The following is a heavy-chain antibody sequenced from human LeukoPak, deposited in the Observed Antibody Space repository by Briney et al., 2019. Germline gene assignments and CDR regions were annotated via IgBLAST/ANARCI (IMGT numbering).Heavy chain of an antibody. D-gene: IGHD6-6*01. CDR2: IYYSGST. V-gene: IGHV4-30-4*01. CDR3: ARVGTAARHFDY. Sequence: PSQTLSLTCTVSGGSISSGDYYWSWIRQPPGKGLEWIGYIYYSGSTYYNPSLKSRVTISVDTSKNQFSLKLSSVTAADTAVYYCARVGTAARHFDYWGQGTLVTVSS. CDR1: GGSISSGDYY. J-gene: IGHJ4*02.